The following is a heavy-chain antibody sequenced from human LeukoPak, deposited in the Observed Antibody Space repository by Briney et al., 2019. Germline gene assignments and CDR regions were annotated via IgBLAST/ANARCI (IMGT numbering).Heavy chain of an antibody. J-gene: IGHJ4*02. CDR2: IWFDGSNK. D-gene: IGHD3-10*01. CDR1: GVSFNSYA. CDR3: AKDFTYGSGPLDY. Sequence: PGTSLRLSCAASGVSFNSYAMHWVRQAPGKGLEWVTLIWFDGSNKYYTDSVKGRFTISRDNSKNAVYLQMNSLRAEDTAIYYCAKDFTYGSGPLDYWGQGILVTVSS. V-gene: IGHV3-33*06.